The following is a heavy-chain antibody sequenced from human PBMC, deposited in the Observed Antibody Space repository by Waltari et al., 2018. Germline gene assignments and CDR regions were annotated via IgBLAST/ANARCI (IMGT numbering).Heavy chain of an antibody. CDR3: ARLGRQEGVGFDI. CDR1: EYNFINYW. D-gene: IGHD2-8*01. V-gene: IGHV5-51*01. Sequence: EVQLVQSGAEVTEPGESLKISCKGSEYNFINYWIGWVRQMPGKGLEWMGIIYPGDSESTYSPSFQGQVTISVDKSISTAYLQWSRLKASDTAIYYCARLGRQEGVGFDIWGQGTMVTVSS. J-gene: IGHJ3*02. CDR2: IYPGDSES.